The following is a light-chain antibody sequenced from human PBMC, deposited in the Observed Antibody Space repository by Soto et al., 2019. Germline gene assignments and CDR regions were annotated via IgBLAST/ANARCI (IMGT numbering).Light chain of an antibody. CDR1: QSVSNSY. CDR3: QQYGRSPLT. J-gene: IGKJ4*01. V-gene: IGKV3-20*01. Sequence: EIVLTQSPGTLSLSPGERATLSCRASQSVSNSYLAWYQQKPGQAPRLLIYGASNRATGIPDRFSGSGSGTEFTLTISRVEPVDFAVYYCQQYGRSPLTFGGGTKVEIK. CDR2: GAS.